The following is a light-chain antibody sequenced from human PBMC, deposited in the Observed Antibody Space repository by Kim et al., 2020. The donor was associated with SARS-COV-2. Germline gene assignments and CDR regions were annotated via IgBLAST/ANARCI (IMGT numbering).Light chain of an antibody. CDR3: QQRSNWPWT. CDR2: DVS. Sequence: LSPGERASLSCWASQSVGTYLAWYQHKPGQAPRPLIHDVSDRATGIPARFRGSGSGTDFTLTISSLEPEDFAVYYCQQRSNWPWTFGQGTKVDIK. J-gene: IGKJ1*01. CDR1: QSVGTY. V-gene: IGKV3-11*01.